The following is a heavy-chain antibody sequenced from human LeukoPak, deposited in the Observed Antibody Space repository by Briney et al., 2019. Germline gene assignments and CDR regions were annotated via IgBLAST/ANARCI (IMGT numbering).Heavy chain of an antibody. CDR2: ISVYNDAT. D-gene: IGHD3-22*01. J-gene: IGHJ4*02. CDR3: ARRTLDSSGYVFGHPTEPSYFDF. Sequence: ASVKVSCKASGYTFTRYGINWVRQAPGQGLEWVGWISVYNDATNYAQKLQGRVSLTTDPSTNTAYMELRSLTSDDTAIYYCARRTLDSSGYVFGHPTEPSYFDFWGQGTLVTVSS. V-gene: IGHV1-18*01. CDR1: GYTFTRYG.